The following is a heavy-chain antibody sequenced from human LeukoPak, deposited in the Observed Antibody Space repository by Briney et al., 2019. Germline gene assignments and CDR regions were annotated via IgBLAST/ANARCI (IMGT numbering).Heavy chain of an antibody. V-gene: IGHV1-2*02. CDR2: INGNSGGT. J-gene: IGHJ4*02. D-gene: IGHD5-24*01. CDR1: GYIFTDYY. Sequence: ASVKVSCKASGYIFTDYYMHWVRQAPGQGLEWMGWINGNSGGTNYAQKFQGRVTMTRDTAISTAYMELTRLRSDDTAVYLCASTGPMAYFDYWGQGSLATVSS. CDR3: ASTGPMAYFDY.